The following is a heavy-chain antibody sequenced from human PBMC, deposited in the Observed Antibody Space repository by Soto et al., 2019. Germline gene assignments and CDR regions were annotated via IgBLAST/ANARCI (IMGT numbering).Heavy chain of an antibody. V-gene: IGHV1-3*01. Sequence: GASVKVSCKASGYPFTSYFIHWVRQAPGQRLEWMGWINAGNGNTNHSQKFQGRVTITRDTSASTAYMELSSLRSEDTAVYYCARSMIVVVRDAFDIWGQGTVVTVSS. D-gene: IGHD3-22*01. CDR1: GYPFTSYF. CDR2: INAGNGNT. CDR3: ARSMIVVVRDAFDI. J-gene: IGHJ3*02.